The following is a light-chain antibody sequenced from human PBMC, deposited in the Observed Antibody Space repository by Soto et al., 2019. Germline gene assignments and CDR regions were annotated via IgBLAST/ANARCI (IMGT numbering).Light chain of an antibody. Sequence: QSVLTQPASVSGSPGQSITISCTGTSSDVGGYNCVSWYQQHAGKAPKLMIYDVSNPPSGVSNRFSGSKSGNTASLTISGLQAEDESDYYCSSYTSSSTLYVVFGGGTKLTVL. J-gene: IGLJ2*01. V-gene: IGLV2-14*01. CDR3: SSYTSSSTLYVV. CDR1: SSDVGGYNC. CDR2: DVS.